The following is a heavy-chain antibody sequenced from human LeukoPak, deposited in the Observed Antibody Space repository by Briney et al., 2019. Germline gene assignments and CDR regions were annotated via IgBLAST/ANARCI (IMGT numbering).Heavy chain of an antibody. D-gene: IGHD6-6*01. Sequence: PGGSLILSCAASGFTFSSYWMSWVRQAPGKGLEWVANIKQDGSEKYYVDSVKGRFTISRDNAKNSLYLQMNSLRAEDTAVYYCARADIEYSSSSADYWGQGTLVTVSS. V-gene: IGHV3-7*03. J-gene: IGHJ4*02. CDR3: ARADIEYSSSSADY. CDR2: IKQDGSEK. CDR1: GFTFSSYW.